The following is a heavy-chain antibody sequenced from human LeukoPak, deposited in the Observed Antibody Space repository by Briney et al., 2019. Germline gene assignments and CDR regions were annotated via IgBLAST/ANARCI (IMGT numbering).Heavy chain of an antibody. CDR2: IYSGGST. J-gene: IGHJ4*02. CDR1: GFTVSSNY. CDR3: AKETPRLEYCSGGSCAKGGIDY. D-gene: IGHD2-15*01. Sequence: PGGSLRLSCAASGFTVSSNYMSWVRQAPGKGLEWVSVIYSGGSTYYADSVKGRFTISRDNSKNTLYLQMNSLRAEDTAVYYCAKETPRLEYCSGGSCAKGGIDYWGQGTLVTVSS. V-gene: IGHV3-66*01.